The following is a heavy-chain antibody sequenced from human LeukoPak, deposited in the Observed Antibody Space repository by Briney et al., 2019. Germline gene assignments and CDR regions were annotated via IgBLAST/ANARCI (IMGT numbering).Heavy chain of an antibody. V-gene: IGHV3-21*01. CDR1: GFTFSSYS. CDR3: ARALNWKYDAFDI. D-gene: IGHD1-1*01. Sequence: GGSLRLSCAASGFTFSSYSMNWVRQAPGKGLEWVLSISSSSSYIHYADSVKGRFTISRDNAKNSLYLQMNSLRAEDTAVYYCARALNWKYDAFDIWGQGTMVTVSS. CDR2: ISSSSSYI. J-gene: IGHJ3*02.